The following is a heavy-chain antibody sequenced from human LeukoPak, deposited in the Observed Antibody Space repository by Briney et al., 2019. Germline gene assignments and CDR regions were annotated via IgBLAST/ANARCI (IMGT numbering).Heavy chain of an antibody. Sequence: SETLSLTCTVSGGSISSYYWSWIRQPPGKGLEWIGYIYYSGSTNYNPSLKSRVTISVDTSKNQFSLKLSSVTAADTAVYYCARRQRDYYGSGSYVYGMDVWGQGTTVTVSS. CDR2: IYYSGST. CDR1: GGSISSYY. CDR3: ARRQRDYYGSGSYVYGMDV. D-gene: IGHD3-10*01. V-gene: IGHV4-59*08. J-gene: IGHJ6*02.